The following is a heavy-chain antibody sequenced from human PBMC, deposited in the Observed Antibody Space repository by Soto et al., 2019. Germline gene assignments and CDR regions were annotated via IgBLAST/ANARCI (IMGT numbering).Heavy chain of an antibody. CDR3: AHRVLRTVFGLVTTTAIYFHF. D-gene: IGHD3-3*01. CDR1: GFSLTTSGVG. CDR2: IYWADDK. Sequence: QITLNESGPTVVRPTETLTLTCRFSGFSLTTSGVGVGWIRQSPGKAPEWLALIYWADDKRYSASLKSRLTITKDTSKNQVGLTVSDLDPTDTATYYCAHRVLRTVFGLVTTTAIYFHFWGQGTPGAVSS. J-gene: IGHJ4*02. V-gene: IGHV2-5*02.